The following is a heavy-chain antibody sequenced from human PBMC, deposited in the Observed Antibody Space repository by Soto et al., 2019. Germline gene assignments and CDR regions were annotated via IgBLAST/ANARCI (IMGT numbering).Heavy chain of an antibody. CDR1: GYSFTSYW. CDR3: ARPTYYYDSSGPIENYYYYGMDV. CDR2: IYPGDSDT. D-gene: IGHD3-22*01. V-gene: IGHV5-51*01. Sequence: GESLKISCKGSGYSFTSYWIGWVRQMPGKGLEWVGIIYPGDSDTRYSPSFQGQVTISADKSISTAYLQWSSLKASDTAMYYCARPTYYYDSSGPIENYYYYGMDVWGQGTTVTVSS. J-gene: IGHJ6*02.